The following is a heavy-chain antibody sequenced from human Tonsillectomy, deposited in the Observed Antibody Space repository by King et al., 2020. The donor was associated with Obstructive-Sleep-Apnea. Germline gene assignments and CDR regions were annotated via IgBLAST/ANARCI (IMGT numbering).Heavy chain of an antibody. CDR3: AREEYYYDSRNRLPTGGHGY. CDR1: GFTVSSNY. CDR2: IYSGGST. V-gene: IGHV3-66*01. Sequence: VQLVESGGGLVQPGGSLRLSCAASGFTVSSNYMSWVRQAPGKGLEWVSVIYSGGSTYYADSVKGRFTISRDNSKNTLYLQMNSLRAEDTAVYYCAREEYYYDSRNRLPTGGHGYWGQGTLVTVSS. D-gene: IGHD3-22*01. J-gene: IGHJ4*02.